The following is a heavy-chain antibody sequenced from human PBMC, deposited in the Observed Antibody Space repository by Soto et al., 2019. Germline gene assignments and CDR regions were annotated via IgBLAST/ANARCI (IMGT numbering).Heavy chain of an antibody. CDR3: ARGVLI. CDR2: IYYSGST. Sequence: PSETLSLTCIVSGASLSSGGYYWNWIRQHPGKGLEWIGNIYYSGSTNYNPSLKSRVTISVDTSKNQFSLKLTSMTAADTAVYYCARGVLIWGQGTLVTVSS. CDR1: GASLSSGGYY. V-gene: IGHV4-31*03. D-gene: IGHD3-16*01. J-gene: IGHJ4*02.